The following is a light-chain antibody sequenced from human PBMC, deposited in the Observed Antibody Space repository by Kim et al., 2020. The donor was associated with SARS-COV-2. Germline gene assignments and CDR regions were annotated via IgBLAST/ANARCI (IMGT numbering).Light chain of an antibody. CDR2: GAS. Sequence: VSPGKRDSLPWRASQSVSNNLAWYQQTPGQPPRLLIYGASTRAPGIPARFSGSGSGTEFTLTISSLQSEDFAIYYCQQYNKWPPYTCGQGTKLEI. V-gene: IGKV3-15*01. CDR1: QSVSNN. CDR3: QQYNKWPPYT. J-gene: IGKJ2*01.